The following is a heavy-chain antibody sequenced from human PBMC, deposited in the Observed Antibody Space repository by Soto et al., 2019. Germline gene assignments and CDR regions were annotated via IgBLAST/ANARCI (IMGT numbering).Heavy chain of an antibody. D-gene: IGHD1-1*01. CDR3: AKCGHNHYFYYMDV. Sequence: GGSLRLSCAASGFTFNNYAMTWVRQAPGKGLEWVSTIIGGGGGTYYADSVKGRFTISSDNSKNTLYLQMNSLRAEDTAIYYCAKCGHNHYFYYMDVWGEGTTVTVSS. CDR1: GFTFNNYA. J-gene: IGHJ6*03. CDR2: IIGGGGGT. V-gene: IGHV3-23*01.